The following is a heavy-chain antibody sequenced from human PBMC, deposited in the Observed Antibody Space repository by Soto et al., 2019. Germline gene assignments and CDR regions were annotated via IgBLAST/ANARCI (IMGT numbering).Heavy chain of an antibody. D-gene: IGHD3-16*01. CDR3: ARGGYYANSGGELGHSGLDV. V-gene: IGHV1-18*01. CDR2: ISPYNDYT. Sequence: QVQLVQSAAEVKKPGASVRVSCKASGYTFIRYGITWVRQAPGQGLEWMGWISPYNDYTIYAQKPQDRVTWTAEPSTRRVYMELRGLKFDDSAVYYCARGGYYANSGGELGHSGLDVWGQGTSVTVSS. CDR1: GYTFIRYG. J-gene: IGHJ6*02.